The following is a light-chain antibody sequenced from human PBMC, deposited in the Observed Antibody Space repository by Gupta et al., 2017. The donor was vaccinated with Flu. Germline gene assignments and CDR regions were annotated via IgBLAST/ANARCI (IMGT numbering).Light chain of an antibody. CDR2: AVS. CDR3: SSYTNANTVVV. J-gene: IGLJ2*01. V-gene: IGLV2-14*01. CDR1: SSDMGRYDY. Sequence: QSSLTQPASVSGSPGESIAISCTGSSSDMGRYDYVSWYHHPPGNAPNLMLFAVSRRPAAISDRFSGSKSGNTASLTISGLLAEDEAFYYCSSYTNANTVVVFGGGTKLTVL.